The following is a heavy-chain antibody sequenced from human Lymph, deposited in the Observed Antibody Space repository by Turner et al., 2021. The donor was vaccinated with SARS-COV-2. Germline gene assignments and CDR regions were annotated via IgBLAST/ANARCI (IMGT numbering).Heavy chain of an antibody. Sequence: QVQLQESGPGLVKPSETLSLTCTVSGDSISSFYWSWIRQPPGKGLEWIGYIYYSWSTIYNPSLKSRVTISVDTSKNQFSLKLRSVTAADTAVYYCARVVPAGWYYFDYWGQGTLVTVSS. V-gene: IGHV4-59*01. J-gene: IGHJ4*02. CDR3: ARVVPAGWYYFDY. CDR2: IYYSWST. D-gene: IGHD2-2*01. CDR1: GDSISSFY.